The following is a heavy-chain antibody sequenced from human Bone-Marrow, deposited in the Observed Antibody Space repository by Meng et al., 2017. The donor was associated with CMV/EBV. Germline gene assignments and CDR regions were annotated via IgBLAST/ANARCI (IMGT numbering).Heavy chain of an antibody. CDR2: MNPNSGNT. J-gene: IGHJ4*02. CDR3: ARDNNWGPDY. CDR1: GYTFTSYG. Sequence: ASVKVSCKASGYTFTSYGISWVRQATGQGLEWMGWMNPNSGNTGYAQKFQGRVTMTRNTSISTAYMELSRLRSDDTAVYYCARDNNWGPDYWGQGTLVTVSS. D-gene: IGHD7-27*01. V-gene: IGHV1-8*02.